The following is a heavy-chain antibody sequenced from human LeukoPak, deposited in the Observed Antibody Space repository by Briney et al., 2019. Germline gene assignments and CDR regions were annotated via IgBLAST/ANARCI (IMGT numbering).Heavy chain of an antibody. Sequence: SETLSLTCTVSGDSISSSSYYWSWIRQPPGKGLEWIGYIYYSGSTNYNPSLKSRVTISVDTSKNQFSLKLSSVTAADTAVYYCARLDSTYYDFWSGYYKGGDWFDPWGQGTLVTVSS. D-gene: IGHD3-3*01. CDR3: ARLDSTYYDFWSGYYKGGDWFDP. CDR2: IYYSGST. J-gene: IGHJ5*02. CDR1: GDSISSSSYY. V-gene: IGHV4-61*01.